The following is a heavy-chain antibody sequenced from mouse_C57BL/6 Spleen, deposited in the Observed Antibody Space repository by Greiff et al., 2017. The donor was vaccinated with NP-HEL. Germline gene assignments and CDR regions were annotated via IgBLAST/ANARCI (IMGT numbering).Heavy chain of an antibody. CDR3: ARRKAYYSNFYYFDY. V-gene: IGHV1-69*01. CDR1: GYTFTSYW. D-gene: IGHD2-5*01. CDR2: IDPSDSYT. Sequence: VKLQQPGAELVMPGASVKLSCKASGYTFTSYWMHWVKQRPGQGLEWIGEIDPSDSYTNYNQKFKGKSTLTVDKSSSTAYMQLSSLTSEDSAVYYCARRKAYYSNFYYFDYWGQGTTLTVSS. J-gene: IGHJ2*01.